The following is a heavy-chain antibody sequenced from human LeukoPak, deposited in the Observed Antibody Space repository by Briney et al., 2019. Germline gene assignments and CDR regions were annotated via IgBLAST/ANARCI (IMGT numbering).Heavy chain of an antibody. D-gene: IGHD6-19*01. Sequence: SETLSLTCAVYGGSFSGYYWSWIRQPPGKGLEWIGEINHSGSTNYNPSLKSRVTISVDTSKNQFSLKLGSVTAADTAVYYCARGPYSSGFYYYYGMDVWGQGTTVTVSS. V-gene: IGHV4-34*01. CDR2: INHSGST. J-gene: IGHJ6*02. CDR1: GGSFSGYY. CDR3: ARGPYSSGFYYYYGMDV.